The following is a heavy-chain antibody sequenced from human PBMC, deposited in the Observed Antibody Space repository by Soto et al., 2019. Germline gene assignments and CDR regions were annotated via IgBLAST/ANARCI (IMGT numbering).Heavy chain of an antibody. V-gene: IGHV3-7*01. D-gene: IGHD3-22*01. CDR2: IKQDGSEK. CDR1: GFTFSSYW. J-gene: IGHJ4*02. CDR3: ARGPTLYYYDSSGYYPFDY. Sequence: GGSLRLSCAASGFTFSSYWMSWVRQAPGKGLEWVANIKQDGSEKYYVDSVKGRFTISRDNAKNSLYLQMNSLRAEDTAVYYCARGPTLYYYDSSGYYPFDYWGQGTLVTVSS.